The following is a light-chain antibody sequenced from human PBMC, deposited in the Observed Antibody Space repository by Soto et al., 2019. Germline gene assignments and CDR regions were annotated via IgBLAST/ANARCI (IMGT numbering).Light chain of an antibody. CDR3: QQYYRSPQT. J-gene: IGKJ1*01. CDR1: QSVLHSSNNKNY. Sequence: DIVMTQSPDSLAVSLGERATINCKSGQSVLHSSNNKNYLVWYQQKPGQPPKLLIYWASTRESGVPDRFSGSGSGTDFTLTISSLQAEDVAVYYCQQYYRSPQTFGQGTKVEIK. CDR2: WAS. V-gene: IGKV4-1*01.